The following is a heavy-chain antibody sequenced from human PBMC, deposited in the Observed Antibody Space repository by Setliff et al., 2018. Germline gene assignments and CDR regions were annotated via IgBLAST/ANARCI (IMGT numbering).Heavy chain of an antibody. J-gene: IGHJ4*02. CDR3: ARRLRSSAWYVRLGEDY. D-gene: IGHD6-19*01. V-gene: IGHV3-15*07. CDR1: GFPFSNAW. Sequence: LRLSCAASGFPFSNAWMNWVLQAPGKGLEWVGRIKGKTDGLTTDYAAPVKGRFTISRDNAKNSLYLQMNSLRAEDTAVYYCARRLRSSAWYVRLGEDYCGQGVLVTVSS. CDR2: IKGKTDGLTT.